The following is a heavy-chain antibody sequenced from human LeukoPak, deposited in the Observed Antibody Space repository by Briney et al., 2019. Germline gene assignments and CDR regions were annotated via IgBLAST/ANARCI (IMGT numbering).Heavy chain of an antibody. J-gene: IGHJ4*02. Sequence: SETLSLTCTVSGGSISNYYWSWIRQPPGKGLEWIGYIYYSGSTNYNPSLKSRVSISVDTSKNQFFLKLSSVTAADTAVYYCARDAHDYYDSSGYTHWGQGTQVTVSS. V-gene: IGHV4-59*01. D-gene: IGHD3-22*01. CDR2: IYYSGST. CDR3: ARDAHDYYDSSGYTH. CDR1: GGSISNYY.